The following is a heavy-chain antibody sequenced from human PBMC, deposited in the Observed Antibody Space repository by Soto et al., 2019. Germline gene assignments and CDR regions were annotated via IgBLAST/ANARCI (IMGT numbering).Heavy chain of an antibody. CDR2: MNPYSGNT. CDR1: GYTFTTYD. V-gene: IGHV1-8*01. J-gene: IGHJ4*02. D-gene: IGHD6-25*01. Sequence: ASVKVSCKASGYTFTTYDISWVRQATGQGLEWMGWMNPYSGNTGFAQKFQGRVTVTRNTSISTVYMELSGLRPDDTAVYYCARRKERSGPHYFDYWGQGSLATVSS. CDR3: ARRKERSGPHYFDY.